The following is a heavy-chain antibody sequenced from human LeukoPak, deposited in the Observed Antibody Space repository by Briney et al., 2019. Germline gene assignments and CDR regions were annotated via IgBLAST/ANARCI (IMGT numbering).Heavy chain of an antibody. V-gene: IGHV1-3*01. J-gene: IGHJ6*02. CDR1: GYTFTSYA. Sequence: ASVKVSCKASGYTFTSYAMHWVRQAPGQRLEWVGWINAGNGNTKYSQKFQGRVTITRDTPASTAYMELSSLRSEDTAVYYCARDSLTWPQGYYYGMDVWGQGTTVTVSS. CDR2: INAGNGNT. CDR3: ARDSLTWPQGYYYGMDV.